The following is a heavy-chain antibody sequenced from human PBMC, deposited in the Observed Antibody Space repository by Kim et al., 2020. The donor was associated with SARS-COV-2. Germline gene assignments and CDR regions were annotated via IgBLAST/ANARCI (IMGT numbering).Heavy chain of an antibody. J-gene: IGHJ1*01. CDR1: GGSINSYY. D-gene: IGHD3-10*01. V-gene: IGHV4-59*13. Sequence: SETLSLTCTVSGGSINSYYWTWIRQPPGKGPEWIGYIYYSGSTNYNPSLKSRVTMSVDTAKNQFSLNLTSVTAADTAVHYCARVGSESYVVLQHWGQGTLVTVSS. CDR3: ARVGSESYVVLQH. CDR2: IYYSGST.